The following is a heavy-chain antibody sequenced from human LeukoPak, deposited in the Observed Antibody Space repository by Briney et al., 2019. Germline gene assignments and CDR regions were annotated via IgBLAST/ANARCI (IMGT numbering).Heavy chain of an antibody. Sequence: ASVKVSCKASGYTFTSYGISWVRQAPGQGLEWMGWISAYNGNTNYAQKLQGRVTMTTDTSTSTAYMELRSLRSDDTAVYYCARADYGDYVYYFDYWGREPWSPSPQ. J-gene: IGHJ4*02. CDR2: ISAYNGNT. CDR3: ARADYGDYVYYFDY. D-gene: IGHD4-17*01. CDR1: GYTFTSYG. V-gene: IGHV1-18*01.